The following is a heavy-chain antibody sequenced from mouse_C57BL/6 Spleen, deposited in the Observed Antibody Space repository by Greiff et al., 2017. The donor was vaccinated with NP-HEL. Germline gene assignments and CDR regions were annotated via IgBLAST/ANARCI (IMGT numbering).Heavy chain of an antibody. V-gene: IGHV1-76*01. D-gene: IGHD2-4*01. J-gene: IGHJ3*01. Sequence: QVHVKQSGAELVRPGASVKLSCKASGYTFTDYYINWVKQRPGQGLEWIARIYPGSGNTYYNEKFKGKATLTAEKSSSTAYMQHSSLTSVDSAVYCCAGDDYAWFAYWGQGTLVTVSA. CDR3: AGDDYAWFAY. CDR1: GYTFTDYY. CDR2: IYPGSGNT.